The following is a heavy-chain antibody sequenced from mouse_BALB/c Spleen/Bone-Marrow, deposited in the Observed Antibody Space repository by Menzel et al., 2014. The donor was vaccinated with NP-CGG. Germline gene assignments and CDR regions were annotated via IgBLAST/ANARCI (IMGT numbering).Heavy chain of an antibody. V-gene: IGHV1S81*02. CDR1: GYTFTSYW. CDR2: INPSNGRT. CDR3: ANFITTVVATRNY. Sequence: QVHVKQSGAELVKPGASVKLSCKASGYTFTSYWMHWVKQRPGQGLEWIGEINPSNGRTNYNEKFKSKATLTVDKSSSTAYMQLSSLTSEDSAVYYCANFITTVVATRNYWGQGTTLTVSS. J-gene: IGHJ2*01. D-gene: IGHD1-1*01.